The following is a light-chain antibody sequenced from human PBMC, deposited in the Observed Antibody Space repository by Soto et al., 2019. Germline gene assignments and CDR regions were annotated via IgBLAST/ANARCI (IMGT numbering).Light chain of an antibody. V-gene: IGLV2-14*01. CDR1: SSDVGGYDY. J-gene: IGLJ1*01. Sequence: QSVLTQPASVSGSPGQSITISCTGTSSDVGGYDYVSWYQQHPAKAPKLVIYEVSNRPSGVSTRFSGSKSGNTASLTISGLQADDEADYYCSSYTTSSTSVFGTGTKVTVL. CDR3: SSYTTSSTSV. CDR2: EVS.